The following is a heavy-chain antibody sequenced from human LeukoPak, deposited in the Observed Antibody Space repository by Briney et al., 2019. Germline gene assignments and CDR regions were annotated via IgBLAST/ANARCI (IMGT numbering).Heavy chain of an antibody. J-gene: IGHJ4*02. CDR2: ISSSSSAT. CDR1: GFTFSRYS. D-gene: IGHD3-10*01. Sequence: GGSLRLSCAASGFTFSRYSMNWVRRAPGKGLEWVSFISSSSSATYYAVSAKGRFTISRDNAKNSLSLQMNSLTDEDTAVYYCARAPVIDYYGSGSYFDYWGQGTLVTVSS. V-gene: IGHV3-48*02. CDR3: ARAPVIDYYGSGSYFDY.